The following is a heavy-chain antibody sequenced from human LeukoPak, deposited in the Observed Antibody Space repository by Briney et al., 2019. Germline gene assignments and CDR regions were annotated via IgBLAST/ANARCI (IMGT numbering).Heavy chain of an antibody. J-gene: IGHJ6*02. V-gene: IGHV3-21*01. Sequence: PGGSLRLSCAASGFTFSSYSMNWVRQAPGKGLEWDSSISSSSSYIYYADSVKGRFTISRDNAKNSLYLQMNSLRAEDTAVYYCARDGFSGSYGMDVWGQGTTVSVSS. CDR1: GFTFSSYS. CDR2: ISSSSSYI. D-gene: IGHD1-26*01. CDR3: ARDGFSGSYGMDV.